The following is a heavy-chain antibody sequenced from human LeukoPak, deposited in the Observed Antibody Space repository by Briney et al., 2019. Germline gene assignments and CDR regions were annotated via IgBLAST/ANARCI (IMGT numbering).Heavy chain of an antibody. CDR2: ISGNGGST. D-gene: IGHD5-24*01. CDR3: ARGIATTYRGDYHYGLEV. Sequence: GGSLRLSCAASGFTFTTYTMHWVRQAPGKGLEYVSGISGNGGSTSFANSVKGRFTISRDNSKNTLYLHMGSLRTEDMAVYYCARGIATTYRGDYHYGLEVWGQGTTVTVSS. CDR1: GFTFTTYT. J-gene: IGHJ6*02. V-gene: IGHV3-64*01.